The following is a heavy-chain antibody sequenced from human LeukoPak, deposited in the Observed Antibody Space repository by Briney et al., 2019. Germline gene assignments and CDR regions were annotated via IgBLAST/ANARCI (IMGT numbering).Heavy chain of an antibody. CDR2: ISYDGSNK. V-gene: IGHV3-30-3*01. CDR3: ARDKDDYGSGNHWFDP. CDR1: GFTFSSYA. D-gene: IGHD3-10*01. Sequence: GGSLRLSCAASGFTFSSYAMHWVRQAPGKGLEWVAVISYDGSNKYYADSVKGRFTISRDNAKNSLYLQMNSLRAEDTAVYYCARDKDDYGSGNHWFDPWGQGTLVTVSS. J-gene: IGHJ5*02.